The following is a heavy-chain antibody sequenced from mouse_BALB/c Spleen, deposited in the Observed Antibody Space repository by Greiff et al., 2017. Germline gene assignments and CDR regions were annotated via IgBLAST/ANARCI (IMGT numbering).Heavy chain of an antibody. J-gene: IGHJ1*01. CDR1: GYTFTSYW. CDR2: IYPGNSDT. Sequence: EVQLQQSGTVLARPGASVKMSCKASGYTFTSYWMHWVKQRPGQGLEWIGAIYPGNSDTSYNQKFKGKAKLTAVTSTSTAYMELSSLTNEDSAVYYCTRRGYDGYYYWYFDVWGAGTTVTVSS. CDR3: TRRGYDGYYYWYFDV. V-gene: IGHV1-5*01. D-gene: IGHD2-3*01.